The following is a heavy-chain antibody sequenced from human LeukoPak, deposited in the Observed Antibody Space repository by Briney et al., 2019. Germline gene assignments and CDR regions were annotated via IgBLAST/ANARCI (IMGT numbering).Heavy chain of an antibody. Sequence: GGSLRLSCAASGFIFSNYWMTWVRHAPGKGLEWVATIKQDGGEKYYVDSVKGRFTISRDNAKNSLSLQMSSLRAEDTAVYYCARDRNTDFWSGSYTNYFDYWGQGALVIVSS. CDR1: GFIFSNYW. CDR3: ARDRNTDFWSGSYTNYFDY. D-gene: IGHD3-3*01. V-gene: IGHV3-7*01. CDR2: IKQDGGEK. J-gene: IGHJ4*02.